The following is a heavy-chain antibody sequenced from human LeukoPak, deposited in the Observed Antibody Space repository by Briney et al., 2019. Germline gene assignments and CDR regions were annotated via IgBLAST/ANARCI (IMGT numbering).Heavy chain of an antibody. CDR3: ASDRYNWNTPSFDY. CDR2: ISYDGSNK. CDR1: GFTFSSYA. J-gene: IGHJ4*02. D-gene: IGHD1-1*01. Sequence: GWSLRLSCAASGFTFSSYAMHWVRQAPGKGLEWVAVISYDGSNKYYADSVKGRFTISRDNSKNTLYLQMNSLRAEDTAVYYCASDRYNWNTPSFDYWGQGTLVTVSS. V-gene: IGHV3-30-3*01.